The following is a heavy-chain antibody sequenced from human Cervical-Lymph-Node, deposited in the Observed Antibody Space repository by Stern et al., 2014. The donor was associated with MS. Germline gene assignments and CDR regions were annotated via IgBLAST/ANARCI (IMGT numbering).Heavy chain of an antibody. V-gene: IGHV3-30-3*01. D-gene: IGHD6-25*01. CDR2: ISYDGSSQ. CDR1: GFTFGRHS. CDR3: ARPAAARYFDY. Sequence: VQLVESGGGVVKPGRSLRLSCATSGFTFGRHSMHWVRQVPGKGLEWVAIISYDGSSQHYADSVKARFTISRDISNNTLYLQMNSLRIEATAMYYCARPAAARYFDYWGQGSQVTVSS. J-gene: IGHJ4*02.